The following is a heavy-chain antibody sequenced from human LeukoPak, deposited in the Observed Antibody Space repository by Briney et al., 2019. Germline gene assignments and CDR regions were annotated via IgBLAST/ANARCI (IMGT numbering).Heavy chain of an antibody. CDR2: ISHDGNT. Sequence: ETSETLSLTCSVSGDSISKYFWSWLRQSPGKGLEWIGYISHDGNTNYHPSLKGRVTISLDKSNNQFSLRLNSVTAADTAVYYCARAGPENLNWRYYIDFWGQGILVTVSS. V-gene: IGHV4-59*01. J-gene: IGHJ4*02. D-gene: IGHD1-1*01. CDR3: ARAGPENLNWRYYIDF. CDR1: GDSISKYF.